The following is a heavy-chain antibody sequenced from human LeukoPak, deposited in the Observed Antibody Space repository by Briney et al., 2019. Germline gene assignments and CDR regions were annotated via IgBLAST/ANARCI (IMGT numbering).Heavy chain of an antibody. CDR2: INPNSGGT. Sequence: ASVKVSCKASGYTFTDYYMHWVRQAPGQGLEWMGWINPNSGGTNYAQKFQGRVTMTRDTSISTAYMELSRLRSDDTAVYYCARDLLVGYCSGGSCLHYYYYMDVWGKGTTVTISS. CDR1: GYTFTDYY. CDR3: ARDLLVGYCSGGSCLHYYYYMDV. D-gene: IGHD2-15*01. V-gene: IGHV1-2*02. J-gene: IGHJ6*03.